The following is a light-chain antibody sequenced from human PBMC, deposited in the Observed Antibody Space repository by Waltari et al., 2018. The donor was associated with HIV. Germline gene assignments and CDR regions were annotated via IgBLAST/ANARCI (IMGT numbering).Light chain of an antibody. CDR2: GVS. V-gene: IGKV3-20*01. Sequence: IALTQSPGPLSLSPGERATLSCRASQSLSSRYLAWYQHTPGQAPRHPIYGVSSRATGIPDRFSGSGSGTDFTLIISRLEPEESAVYYCQQYDKSPNTFGQGTKLEIK. J-gene: IGKJ2*01. CDR3: QQYDKSPNT. CDR1: QSLSSRY.